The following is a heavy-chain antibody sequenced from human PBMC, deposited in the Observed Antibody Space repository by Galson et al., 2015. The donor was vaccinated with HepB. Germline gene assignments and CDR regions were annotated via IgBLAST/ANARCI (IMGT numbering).Heavy chain of an antibody. CDR2: ISAYNGNT. CDR3: AKTYYDFWSGYFSSYYHHMDV. D-gene: IGHD3-3*01. Sequence: SVKVSCKASGYTFTSYGISWVRQAPGQGLEWMGWISAYNGNTNYAQKLQGRVTMTTDTSTSTAYMELRSLRSDDTAVYYCAKTYYDFWSGYFSSYYHHMDVLGKGTTVTVSS. CDR1: GYTFTSYG. V-gene: IGHV1-18*01. J-gene: IGHJ6*03.